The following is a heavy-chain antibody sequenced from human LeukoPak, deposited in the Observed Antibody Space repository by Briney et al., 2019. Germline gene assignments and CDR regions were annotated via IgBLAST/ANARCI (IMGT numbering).Heavy chain of an antibody. D-gene: IGHD2-21*01. Sequence: PSGTLSLTCAVSGGSISSNNWWSWVRQPPGKGLEWIGETHHSGRTNHNPSLKSRVTISVDKSKNQFSLKLSSVTAAGTAVYYCTRTDRAYCGATGWGQGTLVTVSS. V-gene: IGHV4-4*02. CDR1: GGSISSNNW. J-gene: IGHJ4*02. CDR2: THHSGRT. CDR3: TRTDRAYCGATG.